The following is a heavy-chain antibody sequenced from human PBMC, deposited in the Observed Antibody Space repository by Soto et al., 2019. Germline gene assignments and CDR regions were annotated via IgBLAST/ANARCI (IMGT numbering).Heavy chain of an antibody. CDR2: IYYSGST. D-gene: IGHD4-17*01. V-gene: IGHV4-61*01. CDR3: AREVDYGENGFDP. J-gene: IGHJ5*02. CDR1: GGSVSSGSYY. Sequence: QVQLQESGPGLVKPSETLSLTCTVSGGSVSSGSYYWSWIRQPPGKGLEWIGYIYYSGSTKYNPSLKSRVTISADTSKNQFSPKLISVTAADTAVYYCAREVDYGENGFDPWGQGTLVTVSS.